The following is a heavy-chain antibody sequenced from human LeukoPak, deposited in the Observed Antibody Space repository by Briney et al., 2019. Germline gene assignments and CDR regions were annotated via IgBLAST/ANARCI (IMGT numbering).Heavy chain of an antibody. Sequence: EASVEVSCKASGYTFSGYYIHWVRQAPGQGLEWMGWINPISGATRYAQKFQDRVTMSSDTSITTAYMDLSRLRSDDTAVYYCTKDQGIAVAGTDWGQGTMVTVSS. D-gene: IGHD6-19*01. J-gene: IGHJ3*01. CDR3: TKDQGIAVAGTD. CDR2: INPISGAT. V-gene: IGHV1-2*02. CDR1: GYTFSGYY.